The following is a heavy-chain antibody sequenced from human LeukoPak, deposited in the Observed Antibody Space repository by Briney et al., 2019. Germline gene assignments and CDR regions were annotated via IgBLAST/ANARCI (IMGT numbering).Heavy chain of an antibody. CDR1: GDTFTTYD. Sequence: ASVKVSCKASGDTFTTYDINCVRQAPGQGLEWMGWMNPKSGNTVYAQKFQGRVIMTRDTSKSTAYMELSSLRSEDTAVYYCGRAITIFDYYYMDVWGKGSTVTVSS. J-gene: IGHJ6*03. V-gene: IGHV1-8*01. D-gene: IGHD3-3*01. CDR2: MNPKSGNT. CDR3: GRAITIFDYYYMDV.